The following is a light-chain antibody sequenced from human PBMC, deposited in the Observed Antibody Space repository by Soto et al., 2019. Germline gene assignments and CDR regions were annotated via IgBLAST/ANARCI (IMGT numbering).Light chain of an antibody. J-gene: IGLJ1*01. CDR2: DVN. Sequence: QSALTQPPSVSGSPGQSIAISCTGTSSDVGSYNSVSWYQQYPGKAPKLMIHDVNKRPSGISDRFSGSKSGNTASLTISGLQAEDEADYYCSSFTSSTTYVFGTGTKVTVL. CDR3: SSFTSSTTYV. V-gene: IGLV2-14*03. CDR1: SSDVGSYNS.